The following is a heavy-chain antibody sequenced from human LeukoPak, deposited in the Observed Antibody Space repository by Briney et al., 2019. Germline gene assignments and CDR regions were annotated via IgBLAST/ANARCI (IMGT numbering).Heavy chain of an antibody. J-gene: IGHJ5*02. CDR3: AKDSQWELGVNWFDP. Sequence: PGRSLRLSCAASGFTFDDYAMHWVRQAPGKGLEWVSGISWNSSSIGYADSVKGRFTISRDNAKNSLYLQMNSLRAEDTALYYCAKDSQWELGVNWFDPWGQGTLVTVSS. CDR1: GFTFDDYA. V-gene: IGHV3-9*01. CDR2: ISWNSSSI. D-gene: IGHD1-26*01.